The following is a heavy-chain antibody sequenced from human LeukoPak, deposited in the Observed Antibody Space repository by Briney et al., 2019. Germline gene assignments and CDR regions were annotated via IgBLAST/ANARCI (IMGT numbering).Heavy chain of an antibody. V-gene: IGHV4-39*07. D-gene: IGHD2-15*01. CDR3: ARTGYCSGGSCYSGHYYYHYMDV. CDR1: GGSISSYY. CDR2: IYYSGST. Sequence: SETLSLTCTVSGGSISSYYWGWIRQPPGKGLEWIGSIYYSGSTYYNPSLKSRVTKSVDTSKNQFSLKLSSVTAADTAVYYCARTGYCSGGSCYSGHYYYHYMDVWGKGTTVTVSS. J-gene: IGHJ6*03.